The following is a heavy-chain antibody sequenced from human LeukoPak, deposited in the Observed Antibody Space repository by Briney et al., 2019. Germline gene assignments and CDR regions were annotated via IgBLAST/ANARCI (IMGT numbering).Heavy chain of an antibody. CDR1: GFTFTSYA. J-gene: IGHJ4*02. V-gene: IGHV3-23*01. CDR2: ISGSGGST. D-gene: IGHD3-22*01. CDR3: AKPYYYDSSGYYEQFDY. Sequence: PGGSLGLSCAASGFTFTSYAMSWVRQAPGKGLEWVSAISGSGGSTYYADSVKGRFTISRDNSKNTLYLQMNSLRAEDTAVYYCAKPYYYDSSGYYEQFDYWGQGTLVTVSS.